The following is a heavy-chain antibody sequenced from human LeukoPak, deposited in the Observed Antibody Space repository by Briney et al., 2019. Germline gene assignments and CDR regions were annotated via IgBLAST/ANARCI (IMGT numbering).Heavy chain of an antibody. J-gene: IGHJ4*02. Sequence: SETLSLTCAVYGGSFSGYYWSWIRQPPGKGLEWIGEINHSGSTNYNPSLKSRVTISVDTSKNQFSLKLSSVTAADTAVYYCARLGGYCSGSSCYWLDYWGRGTLVTVSA. CDR1: GGSFSGYY. CDR3: ARLGGYCSGSSCYWLDY. CDR2: INHSGST. D-gene: IGHD2-15*01. V-gene: IGHV4-34*01.